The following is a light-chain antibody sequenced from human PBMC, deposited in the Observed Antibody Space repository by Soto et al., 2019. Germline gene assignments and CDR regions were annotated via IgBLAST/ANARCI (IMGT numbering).Light chain of an antibody. CDR3: QSYDSSLSGWDVV. CDR2: GNS. Sequence: QSVLTQSPSVSGAPGQRVTISCTGSSSNIGAGYDVHWYQQLPGTAPKLLIYGNSNRPSGVPDRFSGSKSGTSASLAITGLQAEDEADYYCQSYDSSLSGWDVVFGGGTKVTVL. V-gene: IGLV1-40*01. CDR1: SSNIGAGYD. J-gene: IGLJ2*01.